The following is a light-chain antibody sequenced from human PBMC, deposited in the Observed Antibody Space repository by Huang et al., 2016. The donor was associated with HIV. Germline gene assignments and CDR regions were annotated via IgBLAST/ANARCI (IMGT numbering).Light chain of an antibody. CDR3: QQYNNWPPIT. CDR2: GAS. CDR1: QSVSSN. V-gene: IGKV3-15*01. Sequence: EIVMTQSPATLSVSPGEGATLPCSASQSVSSNLAWYQQKPGQAPRLLIYGASTRATGIPARFSGSGCGTEFTLTISSLQSEDFAVYYCQQYNNWPPITFGQGTRLEIK. J-gene: IGKJ5*01.